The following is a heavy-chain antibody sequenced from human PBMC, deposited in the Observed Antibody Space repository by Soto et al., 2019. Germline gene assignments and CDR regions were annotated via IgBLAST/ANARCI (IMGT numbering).Heavy chain of an antibody. D-gene: IGHD5-18*01. Sequence: SETLSLTCTVSGGSISSGGYYWSWIRQHPGKGLEWIGYIYYSGSTYYNPSLKSRVTISVDTSKNQFSLKLSSVTAADTAVYYCARDRRYSYGSFDYWGQGTLVTVSS. J-gene: IGHJ4*02. CDR2: IYYSGST. CDR3: ARDRRYSYGSFDY. CDR1: GGSISSGGYY. V-gene: IGHV4-31*03.